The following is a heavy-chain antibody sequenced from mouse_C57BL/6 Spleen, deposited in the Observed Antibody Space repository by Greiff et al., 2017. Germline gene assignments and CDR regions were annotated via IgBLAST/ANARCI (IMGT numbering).Heavy chain of an antibody. D-gene: IGHD2-3*01. V-gene: IGHV1-69*01. CDR1: GYTFTSYW. J-gene: IGHJ2*01. CDR3: ARFYDGSYFDY. Sequence: QVQLQQPGAELVMPGASVKLSCKASGYTFTSYWMHWVKQRPGQGLEWIGEIDPSDSYTNYNQKFKGKSTLTVDKSSSTAYMQLSSLTSEDSAVYYCARFYDGSYFDYWGQGTTLTVSS. CDR2: IDPSDSYT.